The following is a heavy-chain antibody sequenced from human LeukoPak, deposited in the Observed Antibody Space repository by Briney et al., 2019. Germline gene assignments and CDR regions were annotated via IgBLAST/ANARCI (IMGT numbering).Heavy chain of an antibody. CDR3: ARVKWFGELWRGENWSDP. Sequence: PGGSLRLSSAASGFTFSSYWMHWVRQAQGKGLVWVSRINSDGSSTSYADSVKGRFTISRDNAKNTLYLQMNSLRAEDTAVYYCARVKWFGELWRGENWSDPWGQGTLVTVSS. D-gene: IGHD3-10*01. V-gene: IGHV3-74*01. CDR2: INSDGSST. CDR1: GFTFSSYW. J-gene: IGHJ5*02.